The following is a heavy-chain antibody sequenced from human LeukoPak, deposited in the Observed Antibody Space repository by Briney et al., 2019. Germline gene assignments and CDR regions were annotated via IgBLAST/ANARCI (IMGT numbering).Heavy chain of an antibody. D-gene: IGHD3-10*01. V-gene: IGHV5-51*01. Sequence: GESLKISCQASGYSFTSSWIGWARQMPGKGLEWMAIINPGDSDTRYSPSFQGQVTISADKSISTVYLQWGRLKASDTAMYYCARQPGAGWFDPWGQGTLVTVSS. CDR3: ARQPGAGWFDP. J-gene: IGHJ5*02. CDR2: INPGDSDT. CDR1: GYSFTSSW.